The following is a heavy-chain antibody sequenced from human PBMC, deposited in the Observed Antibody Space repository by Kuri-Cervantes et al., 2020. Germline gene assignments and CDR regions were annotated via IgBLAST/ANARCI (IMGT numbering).Heavy chain of an antibody. Sequence: GGSLRLSCAASGFTFSSYGMHWVRQAPGKGLEWVAVIWYDGSNKYYADSVKGRFTISRDNSKNTLYLQMNSLRAEDTAVYYCARHSDSSGYNSPLGYWGQGTLVTVSS. CDR3: ARHSDSSGYNSPLGY. CDR1: GFTFSSYG. V-gene: IGHV3-33*01. CDR2: IWYDGSNK. D-gene: IGHD3-22*01. J-gene: IGHJ4*02.